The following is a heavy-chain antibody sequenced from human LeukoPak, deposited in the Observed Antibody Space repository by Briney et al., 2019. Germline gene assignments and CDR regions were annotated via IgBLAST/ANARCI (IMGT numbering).Heavy chain of an antibody. V-gene: IGHV4-59*01. CDR3: ARGVTTVTNNWFDP. CDR2: IYSSGRT. Sequence: PSETLSLTCTVSGVSISSYSWSWIRQPPGKGLEWIGYIYSSGRTNYNPSLKSRVTISVDASKNQFSLKLSSVTAADTAVYYCARGVTTVTNNWFDPWGQGTLVTVSS. J-gene: IGHJ5*02. CDR1: GVSISSYS. D-gene: IGHD4-17*01.